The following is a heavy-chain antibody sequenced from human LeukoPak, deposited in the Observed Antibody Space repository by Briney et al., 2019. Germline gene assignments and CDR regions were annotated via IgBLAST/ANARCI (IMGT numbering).Heavy chain of an antibody. CDR3: ARVQFEVSDAFDI. Sequence: SETLSLTCAVSGGSISSGGYSWSWTRQPPGKGLEWIGYIYHSGSTYYNPSLKSRVTISVDRSKNQFSLKLSSVTAADTAVYYCARVQFEVSDAFDIWGQGTMVTVSS. V-gene: IGHV4-30-2*01. CDR2: IYHSGST. J-gene: IGHJ3*02. D-gene: IGHD3-9*01. CDR1: GGSISSGGYS.